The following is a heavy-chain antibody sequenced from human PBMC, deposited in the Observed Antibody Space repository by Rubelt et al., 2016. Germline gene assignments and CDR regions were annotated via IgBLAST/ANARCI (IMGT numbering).Heavy chain of an antibody. CDR3: ATAIIAAAGSDY. V-gene: IGHV1-18*01. Sequence: QVQLVQSGAEVKKPGASVKVSCKASGYTFTTYVISWVRQAPGQGREWLGWIRTYNGNTNYAQNFQGRVYMTSDTYTSTVHMEMSRMNSAATAVYYCATAIIAAAGSDYWGQGTMVTVSS. D-gene: IGHD6-25*01. CDR1: GYTFTTYV. J-gene: IGHJ4*02. CDR2: IRTYNGNT.